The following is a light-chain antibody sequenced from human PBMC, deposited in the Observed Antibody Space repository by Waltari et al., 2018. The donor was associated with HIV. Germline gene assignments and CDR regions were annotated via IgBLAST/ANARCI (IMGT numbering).Light chain of an antibody. CDR1: TINYNS. CDR3: NSCTASGSVI. Sequence: QSALTQPASVSASPGQSVTITCTGPTINYNSVSWYQQHPAKTPKLIIFEGTYRPSWVSNRFSDSTAGNTTSLLIPEVQGEDAAHYYCNSCTASGSVIVGGGSNQTVL. V-gene: IGLV2-14*03. J-gene: IGLJ2*01. CDR2: EGT.